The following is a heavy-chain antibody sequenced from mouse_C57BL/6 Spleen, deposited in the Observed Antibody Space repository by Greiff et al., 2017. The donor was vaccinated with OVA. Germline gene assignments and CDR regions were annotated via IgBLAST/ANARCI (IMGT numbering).Heavy chain of an antibody. CDR1: GYTFTDYY. J-gene: IGHJ1*03. D-gene: IGHD1-3*01. CDR3: ARDDNSYGYFDD. V-gene: IGHV1-26*01. Sequence: VQLQQPGPELVKPGASVKLSCKASGYTFTDYYMHWVKQRHGKSLEWIGSINPNNGGTSYNEKFKGKATLTVDKPSSTAYMKLSSLTSEDSAVYYCARDDNSYGYFDDWGKGTTVTVSS. CDR2: INPNNGGT.